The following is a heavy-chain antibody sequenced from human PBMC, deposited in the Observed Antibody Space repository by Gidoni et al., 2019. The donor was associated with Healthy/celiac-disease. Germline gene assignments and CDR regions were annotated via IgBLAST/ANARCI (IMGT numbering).Heavy chain of an antibody. CDR1: GCSISSSSYC. J-gene: IGHJ4*02. D-gene: IGHD6-13*01. V-gene: IGHV4-39*07. CDR3: ARDLIRVAAAGTGY. Sequence: QLQLQESGPGLVKPSETLSLTCTVSGCSISSSSYCWGWIRQPPGKGLEWIGSIYYSGSTYYNPSLKSRVTIAVDTSKNQFSLKLSSVTAADTAVYYCARDLIRVAAAGTGYWGQGTLVTVSS. CDR2: IYYSGST.